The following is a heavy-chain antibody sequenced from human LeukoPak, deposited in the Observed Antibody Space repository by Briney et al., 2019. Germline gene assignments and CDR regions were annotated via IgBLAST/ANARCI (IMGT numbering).Heavy chain of an antibody. CDR1: GFTFSSYS. D-gene: IGHD5-18*01. V-gene: IGHV3-48*01. CDR3: ARDLSGVTGYTYGRGIDY. CDR2: ISSISSTI. Sequence: GGSLRLSCAASGFTFSSYSMNWVRQAPGKGLEWVSYISSISSTIYYADSVKGRFTISRDNAKTSLYLQMNSLRAEDTAVYYCARDLSGVTGYTYGRGIDYWGQGTLVTVSS. J-gene: IGHJ4*02.